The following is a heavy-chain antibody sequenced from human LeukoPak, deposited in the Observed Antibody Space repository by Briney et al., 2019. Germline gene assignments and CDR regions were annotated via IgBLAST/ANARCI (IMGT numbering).Heavy chain of an antibody. CDR1: GDSISSGHY. D-gene: IGHD4-11*01. J-gene: IGHJ5*02. Sequence: PSETLSLTCTVSGDSISSGHYWDWIRQPPGRGLEWIGSIHHSGSTYYNASLKSRVTISVDTSKNQFSLKLSSVTAADTAVYSCARGRLGRFDPWGQGTLVTVSS. CDR2: IHHSGST. V-gene: IGHV4-38-2*02. CDR3: ARGRLGRFDP.